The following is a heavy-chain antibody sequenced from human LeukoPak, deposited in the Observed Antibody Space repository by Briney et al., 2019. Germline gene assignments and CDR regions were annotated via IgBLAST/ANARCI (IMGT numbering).Heavy chain of an antibody. CDR1: GGTFSSYA. V-gene: IGHV1-69*05. CDR3: ARDRWELLRYPGAFDI. CDR2: IIPIFGTA. Sequence: ASVKVSCKASGGTFSSYAISWVRQAPGQGLEWMGRIIPIFGTANYAQEFQGRVTITTDESTSTAYMELSSLRSEDTAVYYCARDRWELLRYPGAFDIWGQGTMVTVSS. D-gene: IGHD1-26*01. J-gene: IGHJ3*02.